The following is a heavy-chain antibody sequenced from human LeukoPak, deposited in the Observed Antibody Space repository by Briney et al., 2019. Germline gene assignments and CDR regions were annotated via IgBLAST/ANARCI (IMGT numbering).Heavy chain of an antibody. CDR2: MNPNSGNT. CDR1: GYTFTSYD. Sequence: GASVKVSCKASGYTFTSYDINWVRQATGQGLEWMGWMNPNSGNTGYAQKFQGRVTMTRNTSISTAYMELSSLRSEDTAVYYCAMILGGSSWYLFYYYMDVWGKGTTVTVSS. D-gene: IGHD6-13*01. J-gene: IGHJ6*03. CDR3: AMILGGSSWYLFYYYMDV. V-gene: IGHV1-8*01.